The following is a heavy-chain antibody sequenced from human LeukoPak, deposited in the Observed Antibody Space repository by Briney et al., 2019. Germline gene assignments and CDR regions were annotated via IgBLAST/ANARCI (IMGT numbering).Heavy chain of an antibody. D-gene: IGHD3-10*01. CDR3: ATLGSITMVRGVRFDP. CDR2: IYYSGST. CDR1: GGSISSYY. Sequence: SETLSLTCTVSGGSISSYYWSWIRRPPGKGLEWIGYIYYSGSTNYNPSLKSRVTISVDTSKNQFSLKLSSVTAADTAVYYCATLGSITMVRGVRFDPGGQGTLVTVSS. V-gene: IGHV4-59*01. J-gene: IGHJ5*02.